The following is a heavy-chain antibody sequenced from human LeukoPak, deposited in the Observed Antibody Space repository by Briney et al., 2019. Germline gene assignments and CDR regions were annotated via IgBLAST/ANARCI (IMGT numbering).Heavy chain of an antibody. V-gene: IGHV3-23*01. CDR1: GFTLSSHG. J-gene: IGHJ6*03. CDR2: FSGSGGSS. CDR3: AKCILTGYYKGYMDV. D-gene: IGHD3-9*01. Sequence: GGFPRLSLAASGFTLSSHGMSLVRQAPGQGPDWGFSFSGSGGSSFYADSVKGRVTISRDNSKNTLYLQMNSLRAEDTAVYYCAKCILTGYYKGYMDVWGKGTTVTISS.